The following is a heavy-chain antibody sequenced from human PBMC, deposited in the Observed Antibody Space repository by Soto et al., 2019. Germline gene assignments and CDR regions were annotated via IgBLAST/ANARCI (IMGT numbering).Heavy chain of an antibody. CDR3: ARVTTGYFDY. CDR1: GFTVSSNY. V-gene: IGHV3-66*01. J-gene: IGHJ4*02. D-gene: IGHD1-1*01. CDR2: IYSGGNT. Sequence: EVQLEESGGGLVQPGGSLRLSCAASGFTVSSNYMTWVRQAPGKGLEWVSLIYSGGNTYYADSVKGRFTISRDNSKNTLYLKMNSLRVEDTAVYYCARVTTGYFDYWGQGTLVTVSS.